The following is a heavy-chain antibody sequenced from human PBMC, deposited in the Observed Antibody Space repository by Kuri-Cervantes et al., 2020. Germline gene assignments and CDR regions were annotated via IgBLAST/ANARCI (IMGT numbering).Heavy chain of an antibody. CDR3: ARDNYPILTGRWFDP. CDR2: IYISGSP. CDR1: GGSISNYY. Sequence: SETLSLTCTVFGGSISNYYWTWIRQPAGQGLEWIGRIYISGSPNYNPSLKSRVTMSVDTSKNQFSLTLNSLTAADTAVYYCARDNYPILTGRWFDPWGQGTLVTVSS. J-gene: IGHJ5*02. V-gene: IGHV4-4*07. D-gene: IGHD3-9*01.